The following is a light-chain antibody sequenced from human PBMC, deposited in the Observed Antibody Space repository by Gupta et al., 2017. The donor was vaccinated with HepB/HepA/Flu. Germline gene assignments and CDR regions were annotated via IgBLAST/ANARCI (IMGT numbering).Light chain of an antibody. J-gene: IGLJ2*01. CDR2: FNN. Sequence: QSVLTQPPSASGTPGQRVTVSCSGSSSNIGNNIVNWYQQIPGTAPKLLIYFNNQRPSGVPDRISGSKSGTSASLAISGLQSEDEADYYCATWDDSLNGVVFGGGTKLTVL. CDR3: ATWDDSLNGVV. V-gene: IGLV1-44*01. CDR1: SSNIGNNI.